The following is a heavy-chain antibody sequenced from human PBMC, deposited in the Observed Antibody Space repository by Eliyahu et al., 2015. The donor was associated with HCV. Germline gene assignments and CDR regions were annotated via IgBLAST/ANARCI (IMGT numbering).Heavy chain of an antibody. CDR2: IYYSGST. CDR1: GGSISSSSYY. D-gene: IGHD2-2*01. V-gene: IGHV4-39*07. CDR3: ARAIAPPYIVVVPAAIRGWFDP. Sequence: QLQLQESGPGLVKPSETLSLTCTVSGGSISSSSYYWGWIRQPPGKGLEWIGSIYYSGSTYYNPSLKSRVTISVDTSKNQFSLKLSSVTAADTAVYYCARAIAPPYIVVVPAAIRGWFDPWGQGTLVTVSS. J-gene: IGHJ5*02.